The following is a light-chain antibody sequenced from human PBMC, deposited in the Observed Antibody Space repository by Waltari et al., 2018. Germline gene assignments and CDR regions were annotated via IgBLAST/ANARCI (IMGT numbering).Light chain of an antibody. CDR2: VGS. CDR3: QYRRT. Sequence: EIVLTQSPASLSLSPGERATLSCRASQSVSYYLAWYQQKPGQAPRLLISVGSNRAPGIPARFTGSGSGTDFTLTISRLEPEDFAVYYCQYRRTFGQGTKVDIK. V-gene: IGKV3-11*01. CDR1: QSVSYY. J-gene: IGKJ1*01.